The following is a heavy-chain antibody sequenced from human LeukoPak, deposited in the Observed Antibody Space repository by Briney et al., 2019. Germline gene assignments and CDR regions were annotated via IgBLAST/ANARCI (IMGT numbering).Heavy chain of an antibody. CDR2: IYYSGST. D-gene: IGHD6-6*01. CDR1: GGSISSYY. J-gene: IGHJ4*02. CDR3: AREYSSSFDY. Sequence: PSETLSLTCTVSGGSISSYYWSWIRQPPGKGLEWIGYIYYSGSTNYNPSLKSRVTISVDTSKNQFSLKLSSVTATDTAVYYCAREYSSSFDYWGQGTLVTVSS. V-gene: IGHV4-59*01.